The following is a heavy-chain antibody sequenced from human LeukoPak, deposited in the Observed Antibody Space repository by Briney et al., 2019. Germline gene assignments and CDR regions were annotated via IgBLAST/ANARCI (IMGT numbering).Heavy chain of an antibody. CDR3: TRDPSNTSGWYIYFDY. CDR2: ISTYNGDT. Sequence: GASVKVSCKTTGYTFTGYFLNWVRQAPGQGLEWMGWISTYNGDTNYAQNFKGRVTMTTDASTSTAYMELRSLRSDDTAVYYCTRDPSNTSGWYIYFDYWGQGALVTVSS. D-gene: IGHD6-19*01. J-gene: IGHJ4*02. CDR1: GYTFTGYF. V-gene: IGHV1-18*04.